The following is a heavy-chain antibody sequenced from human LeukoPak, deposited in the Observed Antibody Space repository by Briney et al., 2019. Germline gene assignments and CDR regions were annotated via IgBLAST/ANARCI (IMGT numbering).Heavy chain of an antibody. V-gene: IGHV3-23*01. CDR3: AKDRVMGTASSFDY. D-gene: IGHD2-8*01. J-gene: IGHJ4*02. CDR2: ISGDGGST. Sequence: GGSLRLSCAASGFTFSIYAMSWVRQAPGEGLEWVSAISGDGGSTYYAASVKGRFTISRDNSKNTLYLQMNSLRAEDTAVYYCAKDRVMGTASSFDYWGQGTLVTVSS. CDR1: GFTFSIYA.